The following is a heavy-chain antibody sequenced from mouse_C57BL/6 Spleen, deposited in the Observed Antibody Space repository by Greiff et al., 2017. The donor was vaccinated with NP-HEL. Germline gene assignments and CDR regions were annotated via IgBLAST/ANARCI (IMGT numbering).Heavy chain of an antibody. CDR2: INPYNGGT. CDR1: GYTFTDYY. Sequence: VQLQQSGPVLVKPGASVKMSCKASGYTFTDYYMNWVKQSHGKSLEWIGVINPYNGGTSYNQKFKGKATLTVDKSSSTAYMELNSLTSEDSAVYYCARCDYYGSSYDAMDYWGQGTSVTVSS. J-gene: IGHJ4*01. V-gene: IGHV1-19*01. D-gene: IGHD1-1*01. CDR3: ARCDYYGSSYDAMDY.